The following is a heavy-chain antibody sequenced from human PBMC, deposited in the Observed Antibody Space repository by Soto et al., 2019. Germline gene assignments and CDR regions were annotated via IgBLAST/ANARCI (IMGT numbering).Heavy chain of an antibody. V-gene: IGHV6-1*01. CDR3: ARDLSGRLAY. CDR2: TYYRSKWYN. J-gene: IGHJ4*02. D-gene: IGHD1-26*01. CDR1: GDSVSSNSAA. Sequence: SQTLSLTCAISGDSVSSNSAAWNWIRQSPSRGLEWLGRTYYRSKWYNEYGIFAESRITINPDTLKNQFSLQLNSVTPEDTAVYYCARDLSGRLAYWGRGTLVTVSS.